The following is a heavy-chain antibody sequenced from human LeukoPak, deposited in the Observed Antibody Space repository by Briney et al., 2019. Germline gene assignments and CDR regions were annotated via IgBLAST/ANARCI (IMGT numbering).Heavy chain of an antibody. J-gene: IGHJ5*02. CDR1: GFTFSNYD. V-gene: IGHV3-23*01. CDR3: AKDLSRAVAADWFDP. Sequence: GGSLRLSCAASGFTFSNYDMSWVRQAPGKGLEWVSSISDSGGSTYYADSVKGRFTISRDNSKNTLYLQMTNLRAADTAVYYCAKDLSRAVAADWFDPWDQGSLVNISS. CDR2: ISDSGGST. D-gene: IGHD6-19*01.